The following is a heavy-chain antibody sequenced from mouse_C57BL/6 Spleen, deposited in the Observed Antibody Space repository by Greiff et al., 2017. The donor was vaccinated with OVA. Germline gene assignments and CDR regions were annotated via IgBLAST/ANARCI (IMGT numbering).Heavy chain of an antibody. CDR3: AYVGDAMDY. CDR1: GYTFTDYN. D-gene: IGHD2-12*01. CDR2: INPNNGGT. Sequence: EVKLQQSGPELVKPGASVKMSCKASGYTFTDYNMHWVKQSHGKSLEWIGYINPNNGGTSYNQKFKGKATLTVNKSSSTAYMELRSLTSEDSAVYYCAYVGDAMDYWGQGTSVTVSS. J-gene: IGHJ4*01. V-gene: IGHV1-22*01.